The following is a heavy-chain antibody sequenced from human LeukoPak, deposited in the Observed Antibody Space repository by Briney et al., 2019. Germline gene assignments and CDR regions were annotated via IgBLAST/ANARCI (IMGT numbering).Heavy chain of an antibody. Sequence: SETLSLTCSVSGGSIRSLGYSWGWIRQPPGKGLEWIASMYYTGTTYYNPSLKSRVTMSVDTSKNQFSLNLTSVTATDTAVFYCARSVSAYAGRGWFDPWGQGTLVTVSS. D-gene: IGHD5-12*01. V-gene: IGHV4-39*07. CDR2: MYYTGTT. CDR3: ARSVSAYAGRGWFDP. CDR1: GGSIRSLGYS. J-gene: IGHJ5*02.